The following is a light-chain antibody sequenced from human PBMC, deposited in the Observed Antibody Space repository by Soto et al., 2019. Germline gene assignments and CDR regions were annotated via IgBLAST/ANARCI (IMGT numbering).Light chain of an antibody. CDR3: CSYRSTSTLV. CDR1: SSNLGAGYD. V-gene: IGLV1-40*01. CDR2: GNR. Sequence: QSVLTQPPSVSGAPGQRVTLSCTGNSSNLGAGYDVHWYQQLPGAAPKLVIFGNRNRPSGVSNRFSASKSGNTASLTISGLQAEDEADYYCCSYRSTSTLVFGGGTKLTVL. J-gene: IGLJ2*01.